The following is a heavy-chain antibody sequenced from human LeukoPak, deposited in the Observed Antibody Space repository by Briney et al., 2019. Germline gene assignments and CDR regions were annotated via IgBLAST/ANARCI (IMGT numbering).Heavy chain of an antibody. J-gene: IGHJ6*03. D-gene: IGHD5-18*01. CDR3: ARIGQLGQGPYYYYYRDV. CDR1: GGTFISYA. V-gene: IGHV1-69*05. Sequence: GASVKVSCKASGGTFISYAISWVRQAPGQGLEWMGGIIPIFGTANYAQKFQGRVTLTTDGSTSTAYMELSSLRSEDTAVYYCARIGQLGQGPYYYYYRDVWGKGTTVTVSS. CDR2: IIPIFGTA.